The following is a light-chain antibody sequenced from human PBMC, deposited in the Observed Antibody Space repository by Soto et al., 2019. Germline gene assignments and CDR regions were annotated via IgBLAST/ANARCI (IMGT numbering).Light chain of an antibody. Sequence: EIVITQSPAPPSVSPGERATLSCRASQSVSSNLAWYQQKPGQTPRLLVYGASSRATGIPDRFSGSGSGTDFTLTISRLEPEDFAVYYCQQHGGSPITFGQGTRLEI. CDR3: QQHGGSPIT. CDR2: GAS. J-gene: IGKJ5*01. V-gene: IGKV3-20*01. CDR1: QSVSSN.